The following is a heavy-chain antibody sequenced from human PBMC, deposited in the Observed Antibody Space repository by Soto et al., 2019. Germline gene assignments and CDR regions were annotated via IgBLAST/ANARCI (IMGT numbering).Heavy chain of an antibody. CDR2: IGRTGIDR. CDR3: VCDDNRRY. J-gene: IGHJ4*02. CDR1: CFSFSTST. V-gene: IGHV3-21*01. Sequence: EVQLVESGGGLVKPGGSLRLSCATSCFSFSTSTMNWVRQTPGKGLEFVSSIGRTGIDRYYIDSVKGRFTISRDNAHNSLHLQMNSLRAGDTALYYCVCDDNRRYWGQGTLVTVSS. D-gene: IGHD1-1*01.